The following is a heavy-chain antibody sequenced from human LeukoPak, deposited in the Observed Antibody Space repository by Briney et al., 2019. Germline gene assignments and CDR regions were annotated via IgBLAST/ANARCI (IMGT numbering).Heavy chain of an antibody. J-gene: IGHJ4*02. CDR1: GFTFSTSG. Sequence: GGSLRLSCVASGFTFSTSGIHWVRQSPGKGLDWVAFIRNDGNKKNYAESVKGRFTISRDNSKNTLYLQMGSLSAEDTAVYYCVKVDTWGQGTLVTVSS. V-gene: IGHV3-30*02. CDR3: VKVDT. D-gene: IGHD5-18*01. CDR2: IRNDGNKK.